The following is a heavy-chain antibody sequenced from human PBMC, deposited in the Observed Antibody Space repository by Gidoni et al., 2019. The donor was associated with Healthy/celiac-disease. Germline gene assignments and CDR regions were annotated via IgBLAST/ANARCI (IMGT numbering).Heavy chain of an antibody. Sequence: QVQLVESGGGVVQPGRSLRLSCAASGFTFSRYGMHWVRQAPGKGLEWVAVIWYDGSNKYYADTVKGRFTISRDNSKNTLYLQMNSLRAEDTAVYYCARGLSMGSDYDSSGYYSSDAFDIWGQGTMVTVSS. V-gene: IGHV3-33*01. CDR1: GFTFSRYG. J-gene: IGHJ3*02. D-gene: IGHD3-22*01. CDR2: IWYDGSNK. CDR3: ARGLSMGSDYDSSGYYSSDAFDI.